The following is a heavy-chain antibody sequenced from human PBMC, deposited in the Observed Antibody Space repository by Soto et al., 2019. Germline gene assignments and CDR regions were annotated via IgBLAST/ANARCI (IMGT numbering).Heavy chain of an antibody. V-gene: IGHV4-39*01. CDR1: AGSMSSSNYY. CDR3: AGSRDVYNGWFDP. Sequence: SETRSLTCPVAAGSMSSSNYYCGWIRQRPGKGRGWIVSFYYSGSTYYHPALGRRVPICVDTSKNQFSLTLSCVTAADTAVYYCAGSRDVYNGWFDPWGQGTLVTVSS. D-gene: IGHD1-1*01. J-gene: IGHJ5*02. CDR2: FYYSGST.